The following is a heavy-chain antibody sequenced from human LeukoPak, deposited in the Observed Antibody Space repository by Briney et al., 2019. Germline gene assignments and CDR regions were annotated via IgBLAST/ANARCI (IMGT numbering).Heavy chain of an antibody. Sequence: GGSLRLSCAASGFTFSSYAMHWVRQAPGKGLEWVTFIQFDGSEKFYADSVRGRFTISRDNSKNTLYLEMNSLRVEDTAVYYCARDVKLTPFHYWGQGTLVTVSS. CDR2: IQFDGSEK. CDR1: GFTFSSYA. D-gene: IGHD1-14*01. V-gene: IGHV3-30*04. J-gene: IGHJ4*02. CDR3: ARDVKLTPFHY.